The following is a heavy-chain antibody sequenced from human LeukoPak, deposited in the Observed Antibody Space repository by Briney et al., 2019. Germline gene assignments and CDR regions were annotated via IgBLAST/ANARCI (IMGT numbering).Heavy chain of an antibody. CDR1: GDSISSYY. Sequence: KASETLSLTCTVSGDSISSYYWSWLRQPPGKGLEWIGYIYYSGTTNYNPSLKSRVTISEDTSKNQFSLKLSSVTAADTAVYYCARDVYHFWSGFDYWGQGTLVTVSS. D-gene: IGHD3-3*01. V-gene: IGHV4-59*01. J-gene: IGHJ4*02. CDR2: IYYSGTT. CDR3: ARDVYHFWSGFDY.